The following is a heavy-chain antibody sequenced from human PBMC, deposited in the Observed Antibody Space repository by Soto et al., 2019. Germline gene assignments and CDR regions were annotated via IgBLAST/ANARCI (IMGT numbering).Heavy chain of an antibody. J-gene: IGHJ4*02. CDR2: IFSNDEK. V-gene: IGHV2-26*01. CDR1: GFSLSNARMG. Sequence: QVTLKESGPVLVKPTETLTLTCTVSGFSLSNARMGVSWIRQPPGKALEWLAHIFSNDEKSYSTSLKSRLTISKDTSKSQVVLTMTNMDPVDTATYYCARINDILTGFDYWGKGTLVTVSS. CDR3: ARINDILTGFDY. D-gene: IGHD3-9*01.